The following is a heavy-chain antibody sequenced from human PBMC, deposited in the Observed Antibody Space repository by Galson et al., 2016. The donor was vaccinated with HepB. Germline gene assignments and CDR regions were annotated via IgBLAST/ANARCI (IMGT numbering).Heavy chain of an antibody. V-gene: IGHV4-61*01. CDR2: IYYTGIA. J-gene: IGHJ5*02. D-gene: IGHD3-3*01. CDR1: GVSVSSVNSY. CDR3: AKVPFGVTVVGLDP. Sequence: ETLSLTCTVSGVSVSSVNSYWSWIRQPPGKGLEWLGHIYYTGIADYTPSLNIRVTISVDTSKNQFSLKLTSVTAADTAVYYCAKVPFGVTVVGLDPWGQGTLVSVTS.